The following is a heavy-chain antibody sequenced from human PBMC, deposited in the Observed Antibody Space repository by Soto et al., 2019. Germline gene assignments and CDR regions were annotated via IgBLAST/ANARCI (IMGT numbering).Heavy chain of an antibody. CDR2: ISSSSSTI. CDR1: GFTFSSYS. V-gene: IGHV3-48*01. Sequence: GGSLRLSCAASGFTFSSYSMNWVRQAPGKGLEWVSYISSSSSTIYYADSVKGRFTISRDNAKNSLYLQMNSLRAEDTAVYYCARAPSPDIVATIRWFSHWFDPWGQGTLVTVSS. J-gene: IGHJ5*02. CDR3: ARAPSPDIVATIRWFSHWFDP. D-gene: IGHD5-12*01.